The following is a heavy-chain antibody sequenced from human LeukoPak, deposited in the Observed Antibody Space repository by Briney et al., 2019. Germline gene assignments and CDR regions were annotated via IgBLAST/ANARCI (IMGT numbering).Heavy chain of an antibody. J-gene: IGHJ3*02. Sequence: ASVKVSCKASGYTFTDYYMHWVRQAPGQGLEWMGWINPNSGGTNYAQKFQGRVTMTRDTSISTAYMELSRLRSDDTAVYYCARGEGIAVARDAFDIWGQGTMVTVSS. CDR2: INPNSGGT. V-gene: IGHV1-2*02. CDR1: GYTFTDYY. D-gene: IGHD6-19*01. CDR3: ARGEGIAVARDAFDI.